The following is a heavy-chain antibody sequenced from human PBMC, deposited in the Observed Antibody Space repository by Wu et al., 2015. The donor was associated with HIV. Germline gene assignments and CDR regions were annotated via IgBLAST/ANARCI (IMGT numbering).Heavy chain of an antibody. CDR2: IIPIFGTA. CDR3: ARVARAYCSGGSCYDRSYWYFDL. D-gene: IGHD2-15*01. Sequence: QVQLVQSGAEVKKPGSSVKVSCKASGGTFSSYAISWVRQAPGQGLEWMGGIIPIFGTANYAQKFQGRVTITTDESTSTAYMELSSLRSEDTAVYYCARVARAYCSGGSCYDRSYWYFDLVGPWHPWSRVSS. J-gene: IGHJ2*01. CDR1: GGTFSSYA. V-gene: IGHV1-69*01.